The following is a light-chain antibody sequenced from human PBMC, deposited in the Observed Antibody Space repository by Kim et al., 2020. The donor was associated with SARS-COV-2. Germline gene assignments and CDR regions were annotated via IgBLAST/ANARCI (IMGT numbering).Light chain of an antibody. CDR2: WAS. Sequence: ERATINCESSQSVSYNSKNYLSWYQQTPGQPPKLLVYWASTRQSGVPDRFRGSGSGTDFTLTINNLQAEDVAVYYCQQYNDTPWTFGQGTKVDIK. CDR3: QQYNDTPWT. CDR1: QSVSYNSKNY. J-gene: IGKJ1*01. V-gene: IGKV4-1*01.